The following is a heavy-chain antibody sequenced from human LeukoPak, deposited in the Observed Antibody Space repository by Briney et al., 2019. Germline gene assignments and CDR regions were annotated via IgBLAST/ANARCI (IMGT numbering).Heavy chain of an antibody. V-gene: IGHV4-30-2*01. CDR2: IYHTGKT. CDR3: ARERPLDTVVSQDF. D-gene: IGHD4-23*01. J-gene: IGHJ4*02. Sequence: SETLSLTCTVSGASLSSGGDFWSWIRQPPGKALAWLGYIYHTGKTYYNPSLESRVTMSVDKSKNQFSLSLASVTVADTAVYYCARERPLDTVVSQDFWGQGTLVIVSS. CDR1: GASLSSGGDF.